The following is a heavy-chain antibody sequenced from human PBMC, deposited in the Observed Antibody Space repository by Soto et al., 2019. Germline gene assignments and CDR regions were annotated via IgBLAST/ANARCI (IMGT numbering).Heavy chain of an antibody. CDR2: VYNSGST. Sequence: SETLSLTCTVSGGSISSNYLSWIRQPPGKGLDRIGYVYNSGSTNYNPSLKSQVTISVDTSKTQFYLKLSSATAADTVVYYCAREGRVPEPPNDFWSGYYTNYFDDWGQGPLVTVSS. V-gene: IGHV4-4*08. D-gene: IGHD3-3*01. J-gene: IGHJ4*02. CDR3: AREGRVPEPPNDFWSGYYTNYFDD. CDR1: GGSISSNY.